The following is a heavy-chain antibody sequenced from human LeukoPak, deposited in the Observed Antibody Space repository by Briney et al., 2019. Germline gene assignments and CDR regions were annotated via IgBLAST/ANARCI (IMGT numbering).Heavy chain of an antibody. CDR3: ARGRIKLQLRGYYYGMDV. V-gene: IGHV4-34*01. D-gene: IGHD5-18*01. CDR1: GGSFSGYY. Sequence: SETLSLTCAVYGGSFSGYYWSWIRQPPGKGREWIGEINHSGSTNYNPSLKSRVTISVDTSKNQFSLKLSSVTAADTAVYYCARGRIKLQLRGYYYGMDVWGQGTTVTVSS. CDR2: INHSGST. J-gene: IGHJ6*02.